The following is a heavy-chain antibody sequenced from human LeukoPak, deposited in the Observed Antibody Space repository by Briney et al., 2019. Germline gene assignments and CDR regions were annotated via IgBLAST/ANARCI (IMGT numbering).Heavy chain of an antibody. D-gene: IGHD1-26*01. CDR2: IKQDGSEK. CDR3: ASDGIVGVTAFDY. V-gene: IGHV3-7*01. J-gene: IGHJ4*02. CDR1: GFTFSSYW. Sequence: GGSLRLSCAASGFTFSSYWMTWVRQAPGKGLEWVAHIKQDGSEKYYVDSVKGRFTISRDNAKNSLSLQMNSLRAEDTAVYYCASDGIVGVTAFDYWGQGTLVSVSS.